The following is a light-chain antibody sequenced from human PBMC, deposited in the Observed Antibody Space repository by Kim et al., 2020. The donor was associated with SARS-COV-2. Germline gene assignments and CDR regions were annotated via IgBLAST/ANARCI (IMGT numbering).Light chain of an antibody. J-gene: IGLJ2*01. V-gene: IGLV2-11*01. CDR2: DVY. Sequence: QSALTQPRSVSGSPGQSVTISCTGSSSDVGGYNYVSWYQRHPDKAPKVVIYDVYKRPSGVPDRFSGSKSGNTASLTISGLQADDEADYYCCSYAGSDTFVLFGGGTKLTVL. CDR1: SSDVGGYNY. CDR3: CSYAGSDTFVL.